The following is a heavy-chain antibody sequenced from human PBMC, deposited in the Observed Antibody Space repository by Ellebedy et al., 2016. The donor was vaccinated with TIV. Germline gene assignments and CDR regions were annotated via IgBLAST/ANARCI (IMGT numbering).Heavy chain of an antibody. D-gene: IGHD6-13*01. V-gene: IGHV4-59*13. J-gene: IGHJ6*03. CDR1: GGSISSYY. CDR2: IYYSGST. Sequence: GSLRLSXTVSGGSISSYYWSWIRQPPGKGLEWIGYIYYSGSTNYNPSLKSRVTISVDTSKNQFSLKLSSVTAADTAVYYCARARAADYYYYYMDVWGKGTTVTVSS. CDR3: ARARAADYYYYYMDV.